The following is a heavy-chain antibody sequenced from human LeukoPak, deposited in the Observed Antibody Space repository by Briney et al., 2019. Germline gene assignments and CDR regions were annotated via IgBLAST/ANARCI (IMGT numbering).Heavy chain of an antibody. CDR1: GYTFTSYG. D-gene: IGHD3-3*01. V-gene: IGHV1-18*01. Sequence: GASVKVSCKASGYTFTSYGISWVRQAPGQGLEWMGWISAYNGNTNYAQKLQGRVTMTTDTSTSTAYMELRSLRSDDTAVYYCARVPPPPNYDFWSGSLLYYFDYWGQGTLVTVSS. J-gene: IGHJ4*02. CDR2: ISAYNGNT. CDR3: ARVPPPPNYDFWSGSLLYYFDY.